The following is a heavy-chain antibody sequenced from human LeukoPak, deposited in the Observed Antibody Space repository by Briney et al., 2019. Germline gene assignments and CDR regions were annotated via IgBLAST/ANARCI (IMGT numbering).Heavy chain of an antibody. CDR2: ISSNSNYM. J-gene: IGHJ4*02. CDR1: GFTFGSYN. CDR3: ARDSLTYYDFWSGLGY. D-gene: IGHD3-3*01. Sequence: GGSLRLSCAASGFTFGSYNMNWVRQTPGKGLEWVSSISSNSNYMYYAGSVKGRFIISRDNAKNSLYLQMNSLRAEDTAMYYCARDSLTYYDFWSGLGYWGQGTLVTVSS. V-gene: IGHV3-21*01.